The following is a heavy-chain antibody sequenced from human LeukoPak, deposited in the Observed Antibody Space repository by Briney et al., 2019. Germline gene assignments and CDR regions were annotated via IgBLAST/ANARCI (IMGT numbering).Heavy chain of an antibody. CDR1: GFTLSTYY. J-gene: IGHJ4*02. D-gene: IGHD4-17*01. V-gene: IGHV1-46*01. CDR3: ARGGDYGDYFEH. Sequence: ASVTLSCTASGFTLSTYYMHWVRQAPGHGLEWMGIIEPSGGGTSYAQDVQGRVTMTSDTSTSTIYMELRSLRSDDTAVYYCARGGDYGDYFEHWGQGTLVTVSP. CDR2: IEPSGGGT.